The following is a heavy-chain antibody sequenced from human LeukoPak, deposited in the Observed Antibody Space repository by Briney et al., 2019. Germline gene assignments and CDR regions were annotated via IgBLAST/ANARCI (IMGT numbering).Heavy chain of an antibody. V-gene: IGHV4-38-2*01. CDR2: IYHNGST. J-gene: IGHJ6*03. Sequence: PSETLSLTRAVSGYSVIRGYTWGWIRQPPGKGLEWIGSIYHNGSTYYNPSLKSRVTISLDTSKNQFSLKLSSVTAADTAVYYCAKALTYYDFWSGHHPGSYYMDVWGKGTTVTVSS. D-gene: IGHD3-3*01. CDR1: GYSVIRGYT. CDR3: AKALTYYDFWSGHHPGSYYMDV.